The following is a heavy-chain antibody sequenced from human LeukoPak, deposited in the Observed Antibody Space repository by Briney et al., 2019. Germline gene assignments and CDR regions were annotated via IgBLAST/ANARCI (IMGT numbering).Heavy chain of an antibody. CDR1: GITFRSYA. CDR2: ISDSGGVT. CDR3: AKRPGGSGKYFDS. Sequence: PGGSLRLSCAASGITFRSYAVSWVRQAPGRGLEWVSIISDSGGVTYYADSVKGRFTISRDNSKNTLYLQMNSLRVEDTAVYYCAKRPGGSGKYFDSWGHGTLVTVSS. V-gene: IGHV3-23*01. D-gene: IGHD1-1*01. J-gene: IGHJ4*01.